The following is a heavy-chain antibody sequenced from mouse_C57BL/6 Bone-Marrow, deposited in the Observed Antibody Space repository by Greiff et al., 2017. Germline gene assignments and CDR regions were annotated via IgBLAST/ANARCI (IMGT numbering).Heavy chain of an antibody. J-gene: IGHJ2*01. CDR1: GYSFTSYY. CDR2: IYPGSGNT. V-gene: IGHV1-66*01. Sequence: QVQLKESGPELVQPGASVKISCKASGYSFTSYYIHWVKQRPGQGLAWIGWIYPGSGNTKYNEKFKGKATLTADTSSSTAYMQLSSLTSEDSAVYYCASGGLRNWGQGTTLTVSS. D-gene: IGHD2-4*01. CDR3: ASGGLRN.